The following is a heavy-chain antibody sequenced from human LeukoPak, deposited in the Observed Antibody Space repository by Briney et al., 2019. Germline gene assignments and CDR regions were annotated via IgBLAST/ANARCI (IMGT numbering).Heavy chain of an antibody. CDR3: ARDSAARASSLIWVPSLYYYGMDV. V-gene: IGHV3-30-3*01. CDR2: ISYDGSNK. Sequence: GGSLRLSCAASGFTFSSYAMHWVRQAPGKGLEWVAVISYDGSNKYYADSVKGRFTISRDNSKNTLYLQMNSPRAEDTAVYYCARDSAARASSLIWVPSLYYYGMDVWGQGTTVTVSS. J-gene: IGHJ6*02. D-gene: IGHD6-6*01. CDR1: GFTFSSYA.